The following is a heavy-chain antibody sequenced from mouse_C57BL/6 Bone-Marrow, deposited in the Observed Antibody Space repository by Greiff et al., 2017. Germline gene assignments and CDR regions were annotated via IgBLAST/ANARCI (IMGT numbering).Heavy chain of an antibody. CDR1: GYTFTSYW. V-gene: IGHV1-61*01. Sequence: QVQLQQPGAELVRPGSSVKLSCKASGYTFTSYWMDWVKQRPGQGLEWIGNIYPSDSETHYNQKFKDKATLTVVKSSSTAYMQLSSLTSEDSAVYYGARQGTTVPYWYFDVWGTGTTVTVSS. D-gene: IGHD1-1*01. CDR3: ARQGTTVPYWYFDV. CDR2: IYPSDSET. J-gene: IGHJ1*03.